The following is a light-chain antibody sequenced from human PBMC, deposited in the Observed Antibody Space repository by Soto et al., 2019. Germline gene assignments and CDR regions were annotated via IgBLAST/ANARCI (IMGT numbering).Light chain of an antibody. CDR3: QQYQSSWT. V-gene: IGKV1-27*01. CDR2: AAS. J-gene: IGKJ1*01. Sequence: DIQMTQSPSSLSASLVYRFTITCRASQGIGNYLAWYQQKSGKVPKLLIYAASTLQSGVPSRFSGSGSGTEFTLTISSLQPDDFATYYCQQYQSSWTFGQGTKVDI. CDR1: QGIGNY.